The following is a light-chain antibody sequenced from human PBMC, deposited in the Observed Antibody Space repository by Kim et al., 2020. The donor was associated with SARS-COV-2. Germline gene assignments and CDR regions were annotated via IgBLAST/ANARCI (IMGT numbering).Light chain of an antibody. CDR2: VAS. CDR1: QGSSSW. J-gene: IGKJ4*01. CDR3: QQAQSYPLT. V-gene: IGKV1D-12*01. Sequence: DIQMTQSPSSVSASVGDRVTMPCRASQGSSSWLAWYQQKPGKVPKLLIYVASSLQSGVPSRFSGSGSGTDFTLTINSLEPEDSATYYFQQAQSYPLTVGGGTKVDIK.